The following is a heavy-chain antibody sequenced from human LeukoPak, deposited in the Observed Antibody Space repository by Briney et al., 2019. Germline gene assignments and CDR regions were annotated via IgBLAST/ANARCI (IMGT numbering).Heavy chain of an antibody. CDR2: IYHSGST. Sequence: SETLSLTCAVSGGSNSSGGYSWSWLRQPPGKGLEWIGYIYHSGSTYYNPSLKSRVTISVDRSKNQFSLKLSSVTAADTAVYYCARVRCSSTSCSDAFDIWGQGTMVTVSS. D-gene: IGHD2-2*01. CDR3: ARVRCSSTSCSDAFDI. J-gene: IGHJ3*02. V-gene: IGHV4-30-2*01. CDR1: GGSNSSGGYS.